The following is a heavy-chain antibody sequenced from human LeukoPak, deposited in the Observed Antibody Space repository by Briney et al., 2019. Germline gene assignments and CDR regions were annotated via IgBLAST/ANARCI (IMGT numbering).Heavy chain of an antibody. CDR3: ARDILGWNDVHYFDY. Sequence: GGSLRLSCAASGFTFSSYEMNWVRQAPGKGLEWVSYISSSGSTIYYADSVKGRFTISRDNAKNSLYLQMNSLRAEDTAVYYCARDILGWNDVHYFDYWGQGTLVTVSS. D-gene: IGHD1-1*01. V-gene: IGHV3-48*03. CDR2: ISSSGSTI. J-gene: IGHJ4*02. CDR1: GFTFSSYE.